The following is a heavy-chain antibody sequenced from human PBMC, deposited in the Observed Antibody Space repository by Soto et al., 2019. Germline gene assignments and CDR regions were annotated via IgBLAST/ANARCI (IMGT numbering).Heavy chain of an antibody. D-gene: IGHD3-22*01. Sequence: QLQLQESGSGLVKPSQTLSSTCAVSGGPISSGGYSWSWILQPPGKGLEWIGYIYHSGSTYYNPSLKRRVTLSVDRSKNQFARKLSSVLAAATAVYCIAGSYYYSSGSGLRYWGQGTLVTVSS. CDR2: IYHSGST. CDR3: AGSYYYSSGSGLRY. J-gene: IGHJ1*01. V-gene: IGHV4-30-2*01. CDR1: GGPISSGGYS.